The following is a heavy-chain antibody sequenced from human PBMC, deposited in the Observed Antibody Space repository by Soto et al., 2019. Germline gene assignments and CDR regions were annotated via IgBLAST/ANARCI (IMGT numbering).Heavy chain of an antibody. CDR2: ISGSDDWPYYPDTT. J-gene: IGHJ5*02. D-gene: IGHD3-9*01. CDR3: SKDVRPGYDP. Sequence: PGGSLRLSCAAAGFTFSSSVMTWVRQAQGKGLEWVSAISGSDDWPYYPDTTYYADSVKGRFTVSRDNSKNTLYLQMNSLRAEDTALYSCSKDVRPGYDPWGQGILVTVSS. V-gene: IGHV3-23*01. CDR1: GFTFSSSV.